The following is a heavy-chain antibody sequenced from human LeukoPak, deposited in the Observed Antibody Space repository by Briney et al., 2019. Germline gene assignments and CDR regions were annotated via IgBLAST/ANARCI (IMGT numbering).Heavy chain of an antibody. J-gene: IGHJ4*02. CDR2: ISGSATT. CDR3: AKDRGFWSTQGGDY. Sequence: GGSLRLSCAASGFTFSNYAMSWGRQAPGKGLEWVPGISGSATTYYTDSVKGRFTISRDNSKNTLYLQMNSLRAEDTAVYYCAKDRGFWSTQGGDYWGQGTLVTVSS. CDR1: GFTFSNYA. V-gene: IGHV3-23*01. D-gene: IGHD3-10*01.